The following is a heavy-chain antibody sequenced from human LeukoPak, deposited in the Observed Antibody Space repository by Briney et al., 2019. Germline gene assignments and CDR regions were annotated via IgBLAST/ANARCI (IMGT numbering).Heavy chain of an antibody. J-gene: IGHJ4*02. CDR2: IYSSGRS. CDR3: ARAGPSSSWHQFDY. Sequence: GGSLRLSCAASGFTVSRNYMSWVRQAPGKGLEWVSVIYSSGRSYYADSVKGRFTISRDNSKNTLYLQMNSLRVEDTAVYYCARAGPSSSWHQFDYWGQGTLVTVSS. D-gene: IGHD6-13*01. CDR1: GFTVSRNY. V-gene: IGHV3-66*01.